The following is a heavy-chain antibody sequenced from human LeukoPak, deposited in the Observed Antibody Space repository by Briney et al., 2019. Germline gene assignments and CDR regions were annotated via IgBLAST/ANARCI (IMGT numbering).Heavy chain of an antibody. Sequence: PSETLSLTCTVSGGSISSGSYYWSWIRQPAGKGLEWIGRIYTSGGTNYNPSLKSRVTISVDTSKNQFSLKLSSVIAADTAVYYCARDSGYSSSFDYWGQGTLVTVSS. CDR2: IYTSGGT. D-gene: IGHD6-13*01. CDR3: ARDSGYSSSFDY. J-gene: IGHJ4*02. V-gene: IGHV4-61*02. CDR1: GGSISSGSYY.